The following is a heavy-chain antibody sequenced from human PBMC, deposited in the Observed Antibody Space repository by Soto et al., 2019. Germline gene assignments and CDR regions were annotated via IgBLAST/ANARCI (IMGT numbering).Heavy chain of an antibody. V-gene: IGHV4-34*01. D-gene: IGHD2-8*02. CDR3: ARDKCTGYFDY. J-gene: IGHJ4*02. CDR1: GGSFSGYY. Sequence: SETLSLTCAVYGGSFSGYYWTWIRQPPGTGLEWIGEINHSGSTNYNPSLKSRVTISVDTSNNQFSLKLTSVTAADTAVYYCARDKCTGYFDYWDQETLLALS. CDR2: INHSGST.